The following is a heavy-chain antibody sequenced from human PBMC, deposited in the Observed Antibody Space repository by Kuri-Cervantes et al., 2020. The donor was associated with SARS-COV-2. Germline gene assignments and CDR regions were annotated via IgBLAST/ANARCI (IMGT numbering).Heavy chain of an antibody. CDR3: ATPAPEYGGNSGGWVF. J-gene: IGHJ4*02. CDR1: GGTFSSYA. Sequence: ASVKVSCKASGGTFSSYAISWVRQAPGQGLEWMGIINPSGGSTSYAQKFQGRVTMTRDTSTSTVYMELSSLRAEDTAVYYCATPAPEYGGNSGGWVFWGQGTLVTVSS. CDR2: INPSGGST. V-gene: IGHV1-46*01. D-gene: IGHD4-23*01.